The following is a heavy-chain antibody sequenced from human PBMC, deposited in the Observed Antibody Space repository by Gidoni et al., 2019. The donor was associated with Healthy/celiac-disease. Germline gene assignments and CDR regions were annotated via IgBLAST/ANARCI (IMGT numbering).Heavy chain of an antibody. J-gene: IGHJ6*03. CDR1: GGSFSGYY. CDR2: INHSGST. CDR3: ARGTPTYYYYYYMDV. Sequence: QVQLQQWGAGLLKPSETLSLTCAVYGGSFSGYYWSWIRRPPGKGLEWIGEINHSGSTNYNPSLKSRVTISVDTSKNQFSLKLSSVTAADTAVYYCARGTPTYYYYYYMDVWGKGTTVTVSS. V-gene: IGHV4-34*01.